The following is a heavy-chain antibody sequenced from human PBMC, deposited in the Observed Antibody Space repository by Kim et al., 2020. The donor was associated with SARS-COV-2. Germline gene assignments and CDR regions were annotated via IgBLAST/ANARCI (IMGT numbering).Heavy chain of an antibody. CDR1: GGTFSTYA. CDR2: IIPIFGTA. J-gene: IGHJ5*02. CDR3: ARREHYDVLSGHYTSFWFDP. V-gene: IGHV1-69*13. Sequence: SVKVSSKASGGTFSTYAITWVRQAPGQGLEWMGGIIPIFGTATYAQKFQGRVTITADESTSTAYMELSSLRYEDTAVYYCARREHYDVLSGHYTSFWFDPWGQGTLVTVSS. D-gene: IGHD3-3*01.